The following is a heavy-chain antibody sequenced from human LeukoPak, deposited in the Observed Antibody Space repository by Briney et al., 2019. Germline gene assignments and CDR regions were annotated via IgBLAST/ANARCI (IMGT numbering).Heavy chain of an antibody. CDR1: GFTFSTYG. CDR3: AKTGSSSWGYFDY. Sequence: GGSLRLSCAASGFTFSTYGMHWVPQAPGKGLEWVAFIRNNGTIKYYADSVKGRFTISRDNSKNTLYLQMNSLRAEDTAVYYCAKTGSSSWGYFDYWGQGTLVTVSS. CDR2: IRNNGTIK. J-gene: IGHJ4*02. D-gene: IGHD6-13*01. V-gene: IGHV3-30*02.